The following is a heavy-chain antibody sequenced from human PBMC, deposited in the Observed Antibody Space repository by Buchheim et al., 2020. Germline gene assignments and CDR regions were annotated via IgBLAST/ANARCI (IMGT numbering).Heavy chain of an antibody. Sequence: QVQLVESGGGVVQPGRSLRLSCAASGFTFSSYGMHWVRQAPGKGLEWVAVIWYDGSNKYYADSVKGRFTISRDNSKKTLYLQMNSLRAEDTAVYYCARDNPETQIIFGFTIGYFDLWGRGTL. CDR1: GFTFSSYG. J-gene: IGHJ2*01. V-gene: IGHV3-33*01. CDR2: IWYDGSNK. D-gene: IGHD3-3*02. CDR3: ARDNPETQIIFGFTIGYFDL.